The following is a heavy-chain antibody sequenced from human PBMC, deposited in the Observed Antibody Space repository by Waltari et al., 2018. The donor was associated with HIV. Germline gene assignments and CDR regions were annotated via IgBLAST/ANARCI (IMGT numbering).Heavy chain of an antibody. J-gene: IGHJ3*01. D-gene: IGHD2-21*01. CDR3: ASSITYVVWGAFDV. Sequence: QMQLQESGPGLVKPSETLSLNCTVSGGSITSTSNHWGWVRQPPGKGLEWIGRIYHDGRTHYCPSLYDSTLKKRVTISLDTSSNHFSLKLTSVTAADTAVYYWASSITYVVWGAFDVWGQGTMVTVSS. CDR1: GGSITSTSNH. V-gene: IGHV4-39*02. CDR2: IYHDGRT.